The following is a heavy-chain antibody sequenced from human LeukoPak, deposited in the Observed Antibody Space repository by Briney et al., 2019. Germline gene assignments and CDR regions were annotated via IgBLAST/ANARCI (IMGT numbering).Heavy chain of an antibody. CDR1: GGTFSSYA. CDR3: AASSIAALAPSY. V-gene: IGHV1-69*13. J-gene: IGHJ4*02. Sequence: SVKVSCKASGGTFSSYAISWVRQAPGQGLEWMGGIIPIFGTANYAQKFQGRVTITADEPTSTAYMELSSLRSEDTAVYYCAASSIAALAPSYWGQGTLVTVSS. D-gene: IGHD6-6*01. CDR2: IIPIFGTA.